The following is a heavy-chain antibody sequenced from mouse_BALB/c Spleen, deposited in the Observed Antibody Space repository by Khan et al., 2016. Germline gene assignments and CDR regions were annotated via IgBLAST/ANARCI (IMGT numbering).Heavy chain of an antibody. V-gene: IGHV1-12*01. CDR2: IYPGNGDT. D-gene: IGHD2-14*01. J-gene: IGHJ2*01. CDR1: GYTFTSYN. Sequence: QVQLQQPGAELVKPGASVKLSCKASGYTFTSYNMHLLPHPPGQGLEWIGSIYPGNGDTSYHQQFKGKATLTADKSSSTAYMQLSSLTAEDSAVYYCAREGNYFDDWGQGTTLTVSS. CDR3: AREGNYFDD.